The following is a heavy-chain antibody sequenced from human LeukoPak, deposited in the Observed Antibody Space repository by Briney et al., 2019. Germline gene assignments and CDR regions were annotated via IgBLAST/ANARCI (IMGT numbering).Heavy chain of an antibody. D-gene: IGHD2-2*01. CDR3: ARGKRIVVVPAANRWFDP. CDR2: INHSGST. V-gene: IGHV4-34*01. J-gene: IGHJ5*02. Sequence: SETLSLTCAVYGGSFSGYYWSWIRQPPGKGLERIGEINHSGSTNYNPSLKSRVTISVDTSKNQFSLKLSSVTAADTAVYYCARGKRIVVVPAANRWFDPWGQGTLVTVSS. CDR1: GGSFSGYY.